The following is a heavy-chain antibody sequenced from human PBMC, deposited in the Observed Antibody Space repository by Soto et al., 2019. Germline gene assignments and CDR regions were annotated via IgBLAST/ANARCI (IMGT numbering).Heavy chain of an antibody. D-gene: IGHD3-10*01. CDR2: IYYSGST. Sequence: SETLSLTCTVSGGSISSYYWSWIRQPPGKGLEWIGYIYYSGSTNYNPSLKSRVTISVDTSKNQFSLKLSSVTAADTAVYYCARKTNYGLWSFDIWGQGTMVTVSS. V-gene: IGHV4-59*01. CDR3: ARKTNYGLWSFDI. J-gene: IGHJ3*02. CDR1: GGSISSYY.